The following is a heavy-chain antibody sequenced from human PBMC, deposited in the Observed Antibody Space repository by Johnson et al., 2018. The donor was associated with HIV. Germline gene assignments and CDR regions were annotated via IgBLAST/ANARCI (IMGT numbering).Heavy chain of an antibody. CDR3: AEDLLTLDAFDI. CDR1: GFSVSSKY. CDR2: IYSGGST. V-gene: IGHV3-66*01. Sequence: VQLVESGGGLVQPGGSLRLSCAASGFSVSSKYMSWVRQAPGKGLEWVSVIYSGGSTFYADSVKGRFTISRDNSGNTLYLQMDSLRAEDTAVYYCAEDLLTLDAFDIWCQGTMVTVSS. J-gene: IGHJ3*02.